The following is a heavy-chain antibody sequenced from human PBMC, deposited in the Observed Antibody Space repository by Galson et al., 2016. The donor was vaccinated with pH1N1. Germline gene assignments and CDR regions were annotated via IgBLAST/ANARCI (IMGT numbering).Heavy chain of an antibody. Sequence: PALVKPTQTLTLTCTFSGFSLSTSGMCVSWIRQPPGKALEWLALIAWEDDKYYSTSLKTRLTISKDTSKNQVVLRMTNMDPVHTATYYCARMNWFDFDYWGQGTLVTVSS. CDR3: ARMNWFDFDY. CDR1: GFSLSTSGMC. CDR2: IAWEDDK. V-gene: IGHV2-70*01. J-gene: IGHJ4*02. D-gene: IGHD3-10*01.